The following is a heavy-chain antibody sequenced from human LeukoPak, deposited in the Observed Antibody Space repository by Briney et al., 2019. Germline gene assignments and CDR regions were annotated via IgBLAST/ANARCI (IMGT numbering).Heavy chain of an antibody. J-gene: IGHJ6*03. CDR3: ASGPFLTFDHTPEGYYHYYMDV. D-gene: IGHD1-14*01. Sequence: ASVKLSCKASGGTFNSYAITWVRQAPGQGLEWMGGIVPMFGTTNYGQKFQGRLTITADASTSTAYMELSSLRSEDTAVYYCASGPFLTFDHTPEGYYHYYMDVWGTGTTVTTSS. CDR1: GGTFNSYA. V-gene: IGHV1-69*13. CDR2: IVPMFGTT.